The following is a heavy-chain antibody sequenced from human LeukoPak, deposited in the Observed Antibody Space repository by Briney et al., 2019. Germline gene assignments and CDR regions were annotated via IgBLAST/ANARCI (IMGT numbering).Heavy chain of an antibody. V-gene: IGHV3-30*02. D-gene: IGHD3-3*01. CDR2: IRYDGSNN. J-gene: IGHJ4*02. Sequence: GGSLRLSCAASGFTFSAYGMHWVRQAPGKGLQWVAFIRYDGSNNSYADSVKGRFTISRDNSKNTLYLQMNSLRAEDTAVYYCARGATYYDFWSGLKVSDYWGQGTLVTVSS. CDR3: ARGATYYDFWSGLKVSDY. CDR1: GFTFSAYG.